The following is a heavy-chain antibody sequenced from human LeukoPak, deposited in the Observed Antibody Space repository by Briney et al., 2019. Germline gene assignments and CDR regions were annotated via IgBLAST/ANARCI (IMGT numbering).Heavy chain of an antibody. V-gene: IGHV3-74*01. CDR2: INSDGGTT. D-gene: IGHD2-2*01. Sequence: PGGSLRLPCAASGFTFSSYWMHWVRQAPGKGLVWVSRINSDGGTTGYADSVKGRFTISRDNAKNTLYLQMNSLRAEDTAVYYCARLYCSSSSCLENYWGQGTLVTVSS. CDR1: GFTFSSYW. CDR3: ARLYCSSSSCLENY. J-gene: IGHJ4*02.